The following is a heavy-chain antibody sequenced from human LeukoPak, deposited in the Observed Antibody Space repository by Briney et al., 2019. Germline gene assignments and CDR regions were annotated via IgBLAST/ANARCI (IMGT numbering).Heavy chain of an antibody. D-gene: IGHD5-12*01. CDR1: GFTVSSNY. J-gene: IGHJ4*02. Sequence: GGSLRLSCAASGFTVSSNYMSWVRQAPGKGLEWVSAIYSGGTTYYADSVRGRFTISRDNSKNTLFLQMNSLRAEDTAVYYCASNSGWNYFDYWGQGTLVTVSS. V-gene: IGHV3-53*01. CDR2: IYSGGTT. CDR3: ASNSGWNYFDY.